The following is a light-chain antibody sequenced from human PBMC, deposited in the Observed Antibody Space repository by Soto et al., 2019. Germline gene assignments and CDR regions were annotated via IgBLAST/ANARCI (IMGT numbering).Light chain of an antibody. CDR2: DDS. Sequence: SYELIQPPSVSVAPGQTARITCGGDNIGSPSFHWYQQQPGQAPLLVVYDDSDRPSGIPERFSGSKSGNTATLSISRVEAGDEADYYCQVWDSSSDQYVFGAGTKLTVL. V-gene: IGLV3-21*02. J-gene: IGLJ1*01. CDR1: NIGSPS. CDR3: QVWDSSSDQYV.